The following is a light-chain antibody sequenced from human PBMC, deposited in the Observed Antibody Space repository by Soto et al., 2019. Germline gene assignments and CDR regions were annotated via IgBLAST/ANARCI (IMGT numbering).Light chain of an antibody. CDR1: QSLGTNF. CDR3: QHYGVSPRT. V-gene: IGKV3-20*01. Sequence: EIVLTQSPGTLSLSPGESGTLSCRASQSLGTNFLAWFQQKPGQAPRLLIYGASTRATGIPDRFSGSGSGTDFTLTITRLEPEDSAVDYCQHYGVSPRTFGQGTKVQIK. J-gene: IGKJ1*01. CDR2: GAS.